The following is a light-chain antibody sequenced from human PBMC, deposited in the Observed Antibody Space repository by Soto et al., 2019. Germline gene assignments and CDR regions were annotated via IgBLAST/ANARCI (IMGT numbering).Light chain of an antibody. Sequence: QSALTQPASVSGSLGQSITISCIGTSSDVGGYNYVSWYQQHPGKAPKLMIFDVTNRPSGVSSRFSGSKSGNTASLTISGLQAEDEADYYCSSYTSSSTRVFGGGTKLTVL. CDR2: DVT. CDR1: SSDVGGYNY. CDR3: SSYTSSSTRV. V-gene: IGLV2-14*01. J-gene: IGLJ2*01.